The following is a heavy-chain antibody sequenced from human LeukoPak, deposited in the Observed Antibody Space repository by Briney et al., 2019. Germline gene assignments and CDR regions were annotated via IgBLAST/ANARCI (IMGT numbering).Heavy chain of an antibody. CDR3: ARAAPFDY. J-gene: IGHJ4*02. CDR1: GFTFSASA. CDR2: ISYDGSNK. D-gene: IGHD6-25*01. V-gene: IGHV3-30*04. Sequence: GRSLRLSCATSGFTFSASAMHRVRQAPGKGLEWVAFISYDGSNKYYADSVKGRFTISRDNSKNTLYLQMNSLTTEDTAVYYCARAAPFDYWGQGTLVTVSS.